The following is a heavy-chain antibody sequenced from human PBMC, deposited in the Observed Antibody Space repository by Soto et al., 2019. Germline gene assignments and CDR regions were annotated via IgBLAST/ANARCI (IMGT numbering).Heavy chain of an antibody. D-gene: IGHD1-26*01. CDR3: ARVAGSYYSSSRNYYFDY. Sequence: PGGSLRLSCAASGFTLSSYGMHWVRQAPGKGLEWVALMWYDGSNIYYADSVKGRFTTSRDNSKNTLYLQMSSLRAEDTAVYYCARVAGSYYSSSRNYYFDYCGQGTLVTVSS. CDR2: MWYDGSNI. V-gene: IGHV3-33*01. J-gene: IGHJ4*02. CDR1: GFTLSSYG.